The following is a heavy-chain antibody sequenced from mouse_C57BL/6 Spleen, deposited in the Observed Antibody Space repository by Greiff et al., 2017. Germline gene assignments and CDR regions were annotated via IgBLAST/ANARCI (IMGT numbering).Heavy chain of an antibody. J-gene: IGHJ1*03. CDR3: ASCYYGSSLWYFEV. D-gene: IGHD1-1*01. V-gene: IGHV1-72*01. Sequence: VQLQQPGAELVKPGASVKLSCKASGYTFPSYWMPWVKQRPGRGLEWIGCIDPNSGGTKYNEKFKSKATMTVDKPSSTAYMQLSRLTDEDSAVYYCASCYYGSSLWYFEVWGTGTTVTVAS. CDR1: GYTFPSYW. CDR2: IDPNSGGT.